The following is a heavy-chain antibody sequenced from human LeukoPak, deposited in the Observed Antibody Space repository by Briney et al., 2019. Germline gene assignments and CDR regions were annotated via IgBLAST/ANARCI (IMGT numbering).Heavy chain of an antibody. D-gene: IGHD2-15*01. CDR1: GGSISSGSYY. CDR3: ARTVVVAAEYYYYYYMDV. V-gene: IGHV4-61*02. J-gene: IGHJ6*03. Sequence: SETLSLTCTVSGGSISSGSYYWSWIRQPAGKGLEWIGRIYTSGSTNYNPSLKSRVAISVDTSKNQFSLKLSSVTAADTAVYYCARTVVVAAEYYYYYYMDVWGKGTTVTVSS. CDR2: IYTSGST.